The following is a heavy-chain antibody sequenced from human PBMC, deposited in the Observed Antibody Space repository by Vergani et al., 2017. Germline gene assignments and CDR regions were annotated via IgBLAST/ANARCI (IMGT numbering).Heavy chain of an antibody. CDR2: IIPILGIA. Sequence: QVQLVQSGAEVKKPGSSVKVSCKASGGTFSSYAISWVRQAPGQGLEWMGRIIPILGIANYAQKFQGRVTITADKSTSTAYMELSSLRSEDTAVYYWARGSNLQGGPSSHFDYWGQGTLVTVSS. CDR1: GGTFSSYA. V-gene: IGHV1-69*04. D-gene: IGHD1-1*01. CDR3: ARGSNLQGGPSSHFDY. J-gene: IGHJ4*02.